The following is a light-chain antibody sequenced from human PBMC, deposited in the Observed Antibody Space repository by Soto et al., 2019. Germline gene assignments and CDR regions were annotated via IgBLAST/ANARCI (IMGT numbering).Light chain of an antibody. V-gene: IGKV1-27*01. CDR1: QDIRNI. J-gene: IGKJ3*01. Sequence: DIQMTQSPTSLSASVGDRVTITCRASQDIRNIVAWYQQKPGKAPKLLIYAASTLQSGVPSRFSGSGSGTDFTLTINSLQPEDVATYSCQKYSSVPVFGTGTKVEIK. CDR2: AAS. CDR3: QKYSSVPV.